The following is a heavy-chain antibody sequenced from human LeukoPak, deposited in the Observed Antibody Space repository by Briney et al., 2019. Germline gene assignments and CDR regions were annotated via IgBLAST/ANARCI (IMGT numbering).Heavy chain of an antibody. CDR1: GGSISSSSYY. CDR2: IYYSGST. Sequence: SETLSLTCTVSGGSISSSSYYWGWIRQPPGKGLEWIGYIYYSGSTNYNPSLKSRVTISVDTSKNQFSLKLSSVTAADTAVYYCARGYGGAADYWGQGTLVTVSS. J-gene: IGHJ4*02. D-gene: IGHD3-16*01. CDR3: ARGYGGAADY. V-gene: IGHV4-61*05.